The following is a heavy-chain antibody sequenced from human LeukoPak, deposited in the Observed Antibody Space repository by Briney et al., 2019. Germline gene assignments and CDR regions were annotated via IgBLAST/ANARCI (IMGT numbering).Heavy chain of an antibody. J-gene: IGHJ5*02. CDR1: GGSFSGYY. CDR3: ARVWVVVVPAAMSSWFDP. V-gene: IGHV4-34*01. D-gene: IGHD2-2*01. Sequence: SETLSLTCAVYGGSFSGYYWSWIRQPPGKGLEWIGEINHSGSTNYNPSLKSRVTISVDTSKNQFSLKLSSVTAADTAVYYCARVWVVVVPAAMSSWFDPWGRGTLVTVSS. CDR2: INHSGST.